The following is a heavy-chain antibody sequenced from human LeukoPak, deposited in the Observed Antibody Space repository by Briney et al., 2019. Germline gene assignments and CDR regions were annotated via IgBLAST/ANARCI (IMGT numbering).Heavy chain of an antibody. CDR2: IYYSGYT. Sequence: PSETLSLTCTVSGVSISTSYWSWIRQPPGKGLEWIGYIYYSGYTNYNPSLKSRVTMSVDTSKNQISLKLSSVTAADKAVYYCARGQSTGTTAQPDYWGQGTLVTVSS. CDR1: GVSISTSY. D-gene: IGHD1-1*01. CDR3: ARGQSTGTTAQPDY. J-gene: IGHJ4*02. V-gene: IGHV4-59*01.